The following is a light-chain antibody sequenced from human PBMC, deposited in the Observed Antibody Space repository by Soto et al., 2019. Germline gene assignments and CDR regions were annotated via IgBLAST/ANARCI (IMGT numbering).Light chain of an antibody. CDR2: EVN. J-gene: IGLJ3*02. CDR1: GSDVGNYDL. V-gene: IGLV2-23*02. Sequence: QSALTQPASVSGSPGQSITISCAGSGSDVGNYDLLSWYQQSPGKAPKLIIFEVNKRPSGVSDRFSGFKSGNTASLTISGLQDEDEADFFCYSYAGNSAWVFGGGTKLTVL. CDR3: YSYAGNSAWV.